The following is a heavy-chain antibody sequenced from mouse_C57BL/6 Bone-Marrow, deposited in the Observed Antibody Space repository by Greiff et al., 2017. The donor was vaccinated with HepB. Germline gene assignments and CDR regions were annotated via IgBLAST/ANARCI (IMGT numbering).Heavy chain of an antibody. J-gene: IGHJ2*01. CDR3: TTSSYFDY. CDR1: GFNIKDDY. V-gene: IGHV14-4*01. Sequence: EVQLQQSGAELVRPGASVKLSSTASGFNIKDDYMHWVKQRPEQGLEWIGWIDPENGDTEYASKFQGKATITADTSSNTAYLQLSSLTSEDTAVYYCTTSSYFDYWGQGTTLTVSS. D-gene: IGHD1-1*01. CDR2: IDPENGDT.